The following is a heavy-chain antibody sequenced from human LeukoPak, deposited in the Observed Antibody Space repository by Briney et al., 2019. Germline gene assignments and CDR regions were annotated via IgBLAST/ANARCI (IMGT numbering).Heavy chain of an antibody. J-gene: IGHJ6*03. CDR1: GFTVSSNY. CDR2: IYSGGST. V-gene: IGHV3-66*02. D-gene: IGHD6-6*01. Sequence: GGSLRLSCAASGFTVSSNYMSWVRQAPGKGLEWVSVIYSGGSTYYADSVKGRFTISRDNSKNTLYLQMNSLRAEDTAVYYCATGIAARRRYYYYYMDVWGKGTTVAVSS. CDR3: ATGIAARRRYYYYYMDV.